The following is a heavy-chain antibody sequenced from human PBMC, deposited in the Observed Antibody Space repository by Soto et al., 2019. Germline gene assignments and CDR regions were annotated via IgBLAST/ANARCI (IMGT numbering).Heavy chain of an antibody. CDR1: GFTFSSYA. CDR3: ARSPSIEATPFDY. J-gene: IGHJ4*02. CDR2: ISYDGSNK. Sequence: SLRLSCAASGFTFSSYAMHWVRQAPGKGLEWVAVISYDGSNKYYADSVKGRFTISRDNSKNTLYLQMNSLRAEDTAVYYCARSPSIEATPFDYWGQGTPVTVSS. D-gene: IGHD5-12*01. V-gene: IGHV3-30-3*01.